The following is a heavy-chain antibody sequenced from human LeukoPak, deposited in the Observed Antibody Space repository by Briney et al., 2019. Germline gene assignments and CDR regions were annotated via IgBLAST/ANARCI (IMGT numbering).Heavy chain of an antibody. Sequence: SETLSLTCTVSGGSISSYYWSWIRQPPGKGLEWIGYIYYSGSTNYNPSLKSRVTISVDTSKNQFSLELSSVTAADTAVYYCARQRAFEIAAAGAFDIWGQGTMVTVSS. J-gene: IGHJ3*02. CDR3: ARQRAFEIAAAGAFDI. D-gene: IGHD6-13*01. CDR2: IYYSGST. CDR1: GGSISSYY. V-gene: IGHV4-59*08.